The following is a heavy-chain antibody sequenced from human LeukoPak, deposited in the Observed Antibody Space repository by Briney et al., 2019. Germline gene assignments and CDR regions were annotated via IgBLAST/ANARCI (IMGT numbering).Heavy chain of an antibody. CDR3: AREGSLEYYFDY. V-gene: IGHV3-74*01. CDR1: GFTFSSYG. J-gene: IGHJ4*02. D-gene: IGHD3-10*01. Sequence: GGSLRLSCAASGFTFSSYGMHWVRQAPGKGLVWVSRINSDGSKTSHADSVKGRFTISRDNAKNTLYLQMNGLRAEDTAVYYCAREGSLEYYFDYWGRGTLVTVSS. CDR2: INSDGSKT.